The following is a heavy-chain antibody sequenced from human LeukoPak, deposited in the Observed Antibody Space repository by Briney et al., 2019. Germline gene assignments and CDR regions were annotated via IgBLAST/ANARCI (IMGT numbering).Heavy chain of an antibody. V-gene: IGHV4-34*01. CDR1: GGSFSGYY. CDR3: ARVKDCSSISCYSRYYYMDV. Sequence: PSETLSLTCAVYGGSFSGYYWSWIRQPPGKGLEWIGEINHGGSTNYNPSLKSRGTISVDTSKNQFSLNLSSVTAADTAVYYCARVKDCSSISCYSRYYYMDVWGKGTTVTVSS. D-gene: IGHD2-2*02. J-gene: IGHJ6*03. CDR2: INHGGST.